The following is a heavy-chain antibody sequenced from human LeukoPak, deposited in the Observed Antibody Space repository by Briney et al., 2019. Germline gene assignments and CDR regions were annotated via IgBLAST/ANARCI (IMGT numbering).Heavy chain of an antibody. Sequence: PGGSLRLSCAASGFSFSAYWMNWVRQAPGRGLEWVGNIKQDGSEQYYVDSVKGRFTISRDNAKNSLYLRMNSLRAEDTAVYYCAGGEYAGYWGQGTLVTVSS. J-gene: IGHJ4*02. CDR2: IKQDGSEQ. CDR1: GFSFSAYW. CDR3: AGGEYAGY. D-gene: IGHD4-17*01. V-gene: IGHV3-7*02.